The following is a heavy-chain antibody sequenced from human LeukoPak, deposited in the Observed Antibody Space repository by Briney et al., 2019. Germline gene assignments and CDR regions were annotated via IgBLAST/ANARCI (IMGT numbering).Heavy chain of an antibody. Sequence: SETLSLTCTVSGGSISSSSYYWGWIRQPPGKGLEWIGSIYYSGSTYYNPSLKSRVTISVDTSKNQFSLKLSSVTAADTAVYYCARAPSDYGDDDPHDYWGQGTLVTVSS. D-gene: IGHD4-17*01. CDR3: ARAPSDYGDDDPHDY. J-gene: IGHJ4*02. CDR2: IYYSGST. V-gene: IGHV4-39*07. CDR1: GGSISSSSYY.